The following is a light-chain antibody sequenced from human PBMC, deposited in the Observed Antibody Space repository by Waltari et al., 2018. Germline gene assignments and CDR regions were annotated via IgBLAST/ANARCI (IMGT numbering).Light chain of an antibody. V-gene: IGKV4-1*01. J-gene: IGKJ2*01. CDR3: HQFYVAPHT. Sequence: DIVMTQSPDSLAVSLRERATLHRQASQPVLYSANNKNYLAWYQQKPGQPPKLLIYLASTRESGVPDRFSGSGSGTDFTLTISSLQAEDVAVYYCHQFYVAPHTFGQGTRLVIK. CDR2: LAS. CDR1: QPVLYSANNKNY.